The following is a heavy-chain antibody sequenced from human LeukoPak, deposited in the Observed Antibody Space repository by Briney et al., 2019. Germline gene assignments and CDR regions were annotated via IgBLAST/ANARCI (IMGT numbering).Heavy chain of an antibody. CDR3: ARDRKDRDHFDY. Sequence: GGCLRLSCAASGFTVSSSYMSWVRQAPGKGLEWVSVIYSGGTTYYADSVKGRFTISRDNSKNTMYLQMNSLRAEDTAVYYCARDRKDRDHFDYWGQGTLVTVSS. V-gene: IGHV3-53*01. CDR1: GFTVSSSY. J-gene: IGHJ4*02. CDR2: IYSGGTT.